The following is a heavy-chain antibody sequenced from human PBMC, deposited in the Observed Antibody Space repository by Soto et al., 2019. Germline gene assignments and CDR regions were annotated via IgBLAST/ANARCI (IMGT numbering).Heavy chain of an antibody. CDR3: VKSGDNYNALDY. V-gene: IGHV3-11*06. D-gene: IGHD1-1*01. J-gene: IGHJ4*02. CDR2: SSNSGSFA. CDR1: GFSLSDHY. Sequence: KSGGCLMLSCTAWGFSLSDHYMSGIRQAQGKGLEWIGYSSNSGSFARYADSVKGRFSISRDNAKNSLYLQINSLRGDDTAIYYCVKSGDNYNALDYWGQGPRSPSPQ.